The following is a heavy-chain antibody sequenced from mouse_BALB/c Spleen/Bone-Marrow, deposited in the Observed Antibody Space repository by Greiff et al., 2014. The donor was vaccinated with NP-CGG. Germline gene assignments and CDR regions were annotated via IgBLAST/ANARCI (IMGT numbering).Heavy chain of an antibody. CDR3: TRGITTVVATRAMDY. D-gene: IGHD1-1*01. CDR2: IYPGNSDT. J-gene: IGHJ4*01. CDR1: GYTFTSYW. V-gene: IGHV1-5*01. Sequence: EVKLEESGTVLARPGASVKMSCKASGYTFTSYWMHWVKQRPGQGLEWIGAIYPGNSDTSYNQKFKGKAKLTAVTSTSTAYMDLSSLTNEDSAVYYCTRGITTVVATRAMDYWGQGTSATVSS.